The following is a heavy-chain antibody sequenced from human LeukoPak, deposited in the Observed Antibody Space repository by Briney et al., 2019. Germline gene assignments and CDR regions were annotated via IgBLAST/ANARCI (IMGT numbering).Heavy chain of an antibody. CDR1: GGSISSYY. CDR3: ARGRGYSYVDFDY. V-gene: IGHV4-59*01. CDR2: IYYSGRT. D-gene: IGHD5-18*01. J-gene: IGHJ4*02. Sequence: PSETLSLTCTVSGGSISSYYWSWIRQPPGKGLECIGYIYYSGRTNYSPSLKSRVTISVDTSKNQFSLKLSSVTAADTVVYYCARGRGYSYVDFDYWGQGTLVTVSS.